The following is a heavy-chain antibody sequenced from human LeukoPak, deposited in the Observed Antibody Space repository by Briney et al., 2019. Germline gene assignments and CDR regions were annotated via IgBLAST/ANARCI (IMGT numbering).Heavy chain of an antibody. Sequence: ASVNVSCTASGYTFTSYDINWVRQATGQGLEWMGWMNPNSGNTGYAQKFQGRVTMTRNTSISTAYMELSSLRSEDTAVYCCARMRNFGGFRYYYYGMDVWGQGTTVTVSS. J-gene: IGHJ6*02. CDR3: ARMRNFGGFRYYYYGMDV. CDR1: GYTFTSYD. CDR2: MNPNSGNT. V-gene: IGHV1-8*01. D-gene: IGHD3-10*01.